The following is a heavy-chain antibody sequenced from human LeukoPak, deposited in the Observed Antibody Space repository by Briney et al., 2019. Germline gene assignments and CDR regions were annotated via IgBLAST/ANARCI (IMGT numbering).Heavy chain of an antibody. D-gene: IGHD6-13*01. CDR3: AREEPYSSRWFPSGFDY. Sequence: SETLSLTCTVSGGSVSSGSYYWSWIRQPPGKGLEWIGYIYYSGSTNYNPSLKSRVTISVDTSKNQFSLKLSSVTAADTAVYYCAREEPYSSRWFPSGFDYWGQGTLVTVSS. CDR1: GGSVSSGSYY. V-gene: IGHV4-61*01. CDR2: IYYSGST. J-gene: IGHJ4*02.